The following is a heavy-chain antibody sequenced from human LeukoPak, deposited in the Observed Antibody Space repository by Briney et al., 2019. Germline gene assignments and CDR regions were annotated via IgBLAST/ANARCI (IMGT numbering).Heavy chain of an antibody. D-gene: IGHD3-22*01. Sequence: SVKVSYKASGGTFSSYAISWVRQAPGQGLEWMGGIIPIFGTANYAQKFQGRVTITTDESTSTAYMELSSLRSEDTAVYYCASDYYDSSGYNYWGQGTLVTVSS. CDR1: GGTFSSYA. V-gene: IGHV1-69*05. CDR3: ASDYYDSSGYNY. CDR2: IIPIFGTA. J-gene: IGHJ4*02.